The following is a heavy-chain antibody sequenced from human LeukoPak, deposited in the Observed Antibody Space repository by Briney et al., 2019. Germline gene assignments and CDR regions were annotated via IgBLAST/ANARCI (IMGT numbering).Heavy chain of an antibody. CDR3: AKDGRLYFVDYLDY. J-gene: IGHJ4*02. CDR2: ILYDGFNK. V-gene: IGHV3-30*04. D-gene: IGHD2/OR15-2a*01. CDR1: GFTFSSYA. Sequence: PGGSLRLSCAASGFTFSSYAMHWVRQAPGKGLEWVAVILYDGFNKYYADSVKGRFTISRDSSTNTLSLQMNSLRPEDTAVYYCAKDGRLYFVDYLDYWGQGSLVTVSS.